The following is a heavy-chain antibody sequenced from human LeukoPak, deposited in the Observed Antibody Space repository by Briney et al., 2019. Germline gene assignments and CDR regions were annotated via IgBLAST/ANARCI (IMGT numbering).Heavy chain of an antibody. J-gene: IGHJ6*02. CDR1: GFTFSRYA. D-gene: IGHD2-2*02. V-gene: IGHV3-23*01. Sequence: GGSLRLSCAASGFTFSRYAMSWVRQAPGKGLEWVSGISGSGGSTYYADSVKGRLTISRDNAKNSLYLQMNSLRAEDTAVYYCARWEENHLLYDNYGMDVWGQGTTVTVS. CDR2: ISGSGGST. CDR3: ARWEENHLLYDNYGMDV.